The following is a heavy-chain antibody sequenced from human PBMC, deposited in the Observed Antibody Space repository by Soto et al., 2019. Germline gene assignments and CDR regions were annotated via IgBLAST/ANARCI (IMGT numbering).Heavy chain of an antibody. D-gene: IGHD3-10*01. V-gene: IGHV4-59*08. J-gene: IGHJ6*02. Sequence: QVQLQESGPGLVKPSETLSLSCTVSGGSISSYYWSWFRQSPGKRMEWIGYVHHSWGSSYNPSLQXXVXXSLVTSKSQFSPKVTSVTATDTAVYYCARQGFGPLHGLVDVWGQGTTVTVSS. CDR3: ARQGFGPLHGLVDV. CDR2: VHHSWGS. CDR1: GGSISSYY.